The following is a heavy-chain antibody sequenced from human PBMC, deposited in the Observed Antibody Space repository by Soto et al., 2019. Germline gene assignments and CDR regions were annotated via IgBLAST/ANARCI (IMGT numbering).Heavy chain of an antibody. CDR3: ARDCSSSSCSVWRY. D-gene: IGHD2-2*01. CDR1: GFSLKNYA. CDR2: ITGSGDKT. V-gene: IGHV3-23*01. Sequence: GGSLGLSCAASGFSLKNYAMTWVRQAPGKGLEWVSGITGSGDKTYYADSVKGRFIISRDNSENTLYLQMNSLRAEDTALYYCARDCSSSSCSVWRYWGQGTQVTVSS. J-gene: IGHJ4*02.